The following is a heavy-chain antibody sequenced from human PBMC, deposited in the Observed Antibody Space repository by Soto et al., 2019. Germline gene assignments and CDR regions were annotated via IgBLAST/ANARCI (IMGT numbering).Heavy chain of an antibody. J-gene: IGHJ5*02. V-gene: IGHV4-4*07. Sequence: SETLSLTCTVSGASISGFYWSWIRKSAGKGLEWIGRIYATGTTDYNPSLKSRVMMSADTSKKQFSLKLRSVTAADTAVYYCVRDGTKTLRDWFDPWGQGISVTVSS. D-gene: IGHD1-1*01. CDR3: VRDGTKTLRDWFDP. CDR2: IYATGTT. CDR1: GASISGFY.